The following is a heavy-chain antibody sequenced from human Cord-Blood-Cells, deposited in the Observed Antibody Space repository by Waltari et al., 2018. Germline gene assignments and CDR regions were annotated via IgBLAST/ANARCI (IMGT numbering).Heavy chain of an antibody. CDR1: GYTFTSYY. Sequence: QVQLVQSGAEVKKPGASVKVSFKASGYTFTSYYMHWVRQAPGQGLEWMAIINPSSGSTSYAQKFQGRVTMTRDTSTSTVYMELSSLRSEDTAVYYCATGQDSTLSGSYYFDYWGQGTLVTVSS. D-gene: IGHD3-10*01. CDR2: INPSSGST. V-gene: IGHV1-46*01. J-gene: IGHJ4*02. CDR3: ATGQDSTLSGSYYFDY.